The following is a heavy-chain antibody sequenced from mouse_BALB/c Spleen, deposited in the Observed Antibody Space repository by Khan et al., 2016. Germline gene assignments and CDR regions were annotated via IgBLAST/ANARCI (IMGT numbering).Heavy chain of an antibody. CDR1: GFNIKDTY. Sequence: VQLQQSGAELVKPGASVKLSCTASGFNIKDTYIHWVKQRPEQGLEWIGRIDPANDNTIYDPKFQGKATITADTSSNTAYLQLISLTSEDTAVYYCARGVYDYGFAYWGQGTLVTVSA. CDR2: IDPANDNT. D-gene: IGHD2-4*01. J-gene: IGHJ3*01. V-gene: IGHV14-3*02. CDR3: ARGVYDYGFAY.